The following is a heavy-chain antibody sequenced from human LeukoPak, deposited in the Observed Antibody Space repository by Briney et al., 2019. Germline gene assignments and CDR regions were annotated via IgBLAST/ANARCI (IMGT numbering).Heavy chain of an antibody. Sequence: GGSLRLSCAASGFTFDDYGMSWVRQAPGKGLEWVSGISWNGHSTGYADSVKGRFTISRDNAKNSLYLQMNSLRAEDTAVYYCARDVCSGGSCYGRWGQGTLVTVSS. V-gene: IGHV3-20*04. J-gene: IGHJ4*02. CDR1: GFTFDDYG. D-gene: IGHD2-15*01. CDR3: ARDVCSGGSCYGR. CDR2: ISWNGHST.